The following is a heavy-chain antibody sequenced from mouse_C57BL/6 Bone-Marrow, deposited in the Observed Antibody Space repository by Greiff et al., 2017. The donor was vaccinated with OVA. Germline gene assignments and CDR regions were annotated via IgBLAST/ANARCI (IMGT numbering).Heavy chain of an antibody. D-gene: IGHD2-2*01. CDR1: GYTFTDYY. Sequence: VQGVESGAELVRPGASVKLSCKASGYTFTDYYISWVKQRPGQGLEWIARIYPGSGNIYYNEKFKGKATLTAEKSSSTAYMQLSSLTSDDSAVYVCARSERLRDYFDYWGQGTTLTVSS. CDR2: IYPGSGNI. J-gene: IGHJ2*01. CDR3: ARSERLRDYFDY. V-gene: IGHV1-76*01.